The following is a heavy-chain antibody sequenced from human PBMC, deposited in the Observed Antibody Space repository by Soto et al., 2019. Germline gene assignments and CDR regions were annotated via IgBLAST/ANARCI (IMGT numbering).Heavy chain of an antibody. J-gene: IGHJ5*02. D-gene: IGHD2-2*01. CDR2: ISAYNGNT. CDR3: ARGYGGSTRCHNWCDP. CDR1: GYTFTTFG. Sequence: ASVKVSCKTSGYTFTTFGISWVRQAPGQGLEWMGWISAYNGNTNYAQKFQGRVTMTTDTSTSTAYMELRSLRSDDTPVYYCARGYGGSTRCHNWCDPWGQGPLVTLSS. V-gene: IGHV1-18*04.